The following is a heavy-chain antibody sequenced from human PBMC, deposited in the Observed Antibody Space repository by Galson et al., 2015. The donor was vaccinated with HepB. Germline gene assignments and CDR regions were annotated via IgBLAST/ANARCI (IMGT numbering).Heavy chain of an antibody. CDR3: ARVYSSGWYGFDY. Sequence: SVKVSCKASGYTFTSYAMHWVRQAPGQRLEWMGWINAGNGNTKYSQKFQGRVTITRDTSASTAYMELSSLRSEDTAVYYCARVYSSGWYGFDYWGQGTLVTVSS. D-gene: IGHD6-19*01. V-gene: IGHV1-3*01. CDR2: INAGNGNT. J-gene: IGHJ4*02. CDR1: GYTFTSYA.